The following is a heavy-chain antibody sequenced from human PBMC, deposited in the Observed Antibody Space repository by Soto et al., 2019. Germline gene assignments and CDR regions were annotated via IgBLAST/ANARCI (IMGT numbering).Heavy chain of an antibody. CDR2: ISYDGSNK. J-gene: IGHJ6*02. D-gene: IGHD3-3*01. CDR3: ARPTAAWTYYDFWSGYQWNYGMDV. Sequence: AGGSLRLSCAASGFTFSSYAMHWVRQAPGKGLEWVAVISYDGSNKYYADSVKGRFTISRDNSKNTLYLQMNSLRAEDTAVYYCARPTAAWTYYDFWSGYQWNYGMDVQGQVPTVTVSS. CDR1: GFTFSSYA. V-gene: IGHV3-30-3*01.